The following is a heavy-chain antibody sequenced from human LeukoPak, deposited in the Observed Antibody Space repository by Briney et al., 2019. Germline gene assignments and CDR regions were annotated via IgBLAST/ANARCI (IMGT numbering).Heavy chain of an antibody. CDR2: IYSTGTN. CDR1: GGSISGNY. D-gene: IGHD4-23*01. V-gene: IGHV4-4*07. Sequence: SETLSLTCTVSGGSISGNYWSWIWQPAGKGLEWIGHIYSTGTNNYNPSLRSRVTLSVDTSKNQFSLKLRSVTAADTAVYYCARVGGNSESYGWFGPWGQGSLVTVSS. J-gene: IGHJ5*02. CDR3: ARVGGNSESYGWFGP.